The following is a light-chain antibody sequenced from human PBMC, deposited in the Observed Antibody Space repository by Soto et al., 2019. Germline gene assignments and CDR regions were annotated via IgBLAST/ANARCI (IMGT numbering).Light chain of an antibody. CDR1: SSDVGGYNY. V-gene: IGLV2-11*01. J-gene: IGLJ2*01. Sequence: QSVLTQPRSMSGSPGQSVTISCTGTSSDVGGYNYVSWYQQHPGKAPQLMIYDVSKRPSGVPDRFSGSKSGNTASLTISGLQAEDEAHFYCCSYAGNYPFVVFGGGTKLTVL. CDR2: DVS. CDR3: CSYAGNYPFVV.